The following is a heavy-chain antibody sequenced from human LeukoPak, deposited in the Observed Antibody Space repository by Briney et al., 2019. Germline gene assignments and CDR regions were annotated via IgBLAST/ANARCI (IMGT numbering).Heavy chain of an antibody. V-gene: IGHV3-7*01. D-gene: IGHD1-20*01. CDR1: GFTFSSHW. Sequence: PGGSLRLSCAASGFTFSSHWMSWVRQAPGKGLEWVANIKQDGSEKYYVDSVKGRFTISRDNAKYPLYLQMNSLRAEDTAVYYCARDTLITGNDYWGQGTLVTVSS. CDR3: ARDTLITGNDY. CDR2: IKQDGSEK. J-gene: IGHJ4*02.